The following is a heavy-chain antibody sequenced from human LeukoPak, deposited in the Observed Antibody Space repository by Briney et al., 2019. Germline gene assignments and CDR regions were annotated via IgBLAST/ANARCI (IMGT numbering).Heavy chain of an antibody. Sequence: LPGGSLRLSGAASGFTFSSYRMNWVRQAPGKGLEWVSYISSSITIYYADSVKGRFTISRDNAKNSLYLQMNSLRAEDTAVYYCARVELWFGEPLGNYWGQGTLVTVSS. CDR3: ARVELWFGEPLGNY. CDR2: ISSSITI. CDR1: GFTFSSYR. J-gene: IGHJ4*02. D-gene: IGHD3-10*01. V-gene: IGHV3-48*01.